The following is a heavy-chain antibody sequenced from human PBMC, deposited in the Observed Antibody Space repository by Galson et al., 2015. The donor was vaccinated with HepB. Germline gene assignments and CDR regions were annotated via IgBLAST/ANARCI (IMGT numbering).Heavy chain of an antibody. CDR3: ARWSGISYDC. D-gene: IGHD3-10*01. CDR1: GFSVSSIY. V-gene: IGHV3-53*01. CDR2: VYSDGTT. J-gene: IGHJ4*02. Sequence: SLGLSCAASGFSVSSIYMSWVRQAPGKGPEWLSMVYSDGTTHYKDSVRGRFTISRDNSKNTLYLQMSTLRAEDTAVYYCARWSGISYDCWGQGTLVTVSS.